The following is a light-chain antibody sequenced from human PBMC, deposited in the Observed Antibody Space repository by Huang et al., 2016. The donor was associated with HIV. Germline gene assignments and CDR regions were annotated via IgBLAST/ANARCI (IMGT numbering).Light chain of an antibody. Sequence: EVVLTQSPGTLSLSPGERATLSCRASQTISSNYFAWYQQQPGQAPRRLIYGTSNRATGIPDRFSGSGSGTDCTLTISRLEPEDFAVYYCQQYGNSPPYTFGQGTTLDIK. CDR1: QTISSNY. J-gene: IGKJ2*01. CDR3: QQYGNSPPYT. V-gene: IGKV3-20*01. CDR2: GTS.